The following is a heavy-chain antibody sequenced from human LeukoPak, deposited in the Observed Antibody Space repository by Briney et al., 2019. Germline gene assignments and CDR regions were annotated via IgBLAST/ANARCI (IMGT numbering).Heavy chain of an antibody. CDR2: ISYDGSNK. Sequence: GRSLRLSCAASGFTFSSYGMHWVRQAPGKGLEWVAVISYDGSNKYYADSVKGRFTISRDNSKNTLYLQMNSLRAEDTAVYYCAKPPQWLVHGYYFDYWGQGTLVTVSS. J-gene: IGHJ4*02. CDR1: GFTFSSYG. D-gene: IGHD6-19*01. V-gene: IGHV3-30*18. CDR3: AKPPQWLVHGYYFDY.